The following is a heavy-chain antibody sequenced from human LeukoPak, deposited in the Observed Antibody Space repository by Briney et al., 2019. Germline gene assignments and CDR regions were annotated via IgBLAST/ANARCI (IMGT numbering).Heavy chain of an antibody. CDR1: GFTFSSHW. J-gene: IGHJ4*02. D-gene: IGHD4-17*01. V-gene: IGHV3-7*01. Sequence: GGSLRLSCAGSGFTFSSHWMGWVRQAPGKGLEWLANIKEDGHEKYYVDSVQGRITISRDNAKNSLFLQMDSLRAEDTAVYFCARHGYYVFDYWGQGTLVTVSS. CDR2: IKEDGHEK. CDR3: ARHGYYVFDY.